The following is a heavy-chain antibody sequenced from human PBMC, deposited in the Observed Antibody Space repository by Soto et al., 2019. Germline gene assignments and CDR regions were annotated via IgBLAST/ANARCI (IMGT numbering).Heavy chain of an antibody. V-gene: IGHV1-18*01. Sequence: QVQLVQSGAEVKKPGASVKVSCKASGYTFTSYGISWVRQAPGQGLEWMGWINAYNGNTNYAQKLQGRVTMPTDTSMSTAYMALRSLRSDDTAVYSCLRNWVGAEYWGEGTLVTVSS. J-gene: IGHJ1*01. CDR3: LRNWVGAEY. CDR1: GYTFTSYG. CDR2: INAYNGNT. D-gene: IGHD3-16*01.